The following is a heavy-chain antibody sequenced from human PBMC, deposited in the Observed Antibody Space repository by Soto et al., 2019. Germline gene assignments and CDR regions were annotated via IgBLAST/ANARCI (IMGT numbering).Heavy chain of an antibody. CDR3: ARVGALGDGLAGFLTIFGVVIGPFDI. J-gene: IGHJ3*02. V-gene: IGHV1-18*04. CDR2: ISAYNGNT. Sequence: GASVKVSCKASGYTFTNYGISWVRQAPGQGLEWMGWISAYNGNTNYAQKLQGRVTMTTDTSTSTAYMELRSLRSDDTAVYYCARVGALGDGLAGFLTIFGVVIGPFDIWGQGTMVTVSS. CDR1: GYTFTNYG. D-gene: IGHD3-3*01.